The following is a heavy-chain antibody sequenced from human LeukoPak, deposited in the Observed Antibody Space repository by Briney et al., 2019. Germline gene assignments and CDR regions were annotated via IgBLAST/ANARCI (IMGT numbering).Heavy chain of an antibody. CDR1: GYTFTSYG. Sequence: ASVKVSCKTSGYTFTSYGISWVRQAPGQGLEWMGWISAYKGNTDYAQKLQGRVTMTTDSSTSTAYIELRSLRSDDTALYFGARGGRGTSYYYCLDVWGQGTTVIVSS. D-gene: IGHD1-1*01. CDR3: ARGGRGTSYYYCLDV. V-gene: IGHV1-18*01. CDR2: ISAYKGNT. J-gene: IGHJ6*02.